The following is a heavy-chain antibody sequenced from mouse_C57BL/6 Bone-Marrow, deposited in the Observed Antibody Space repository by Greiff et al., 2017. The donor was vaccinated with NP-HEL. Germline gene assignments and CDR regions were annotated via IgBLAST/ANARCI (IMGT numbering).Heavy chain of an antibody. CDR1: GYTFTSYW. Sequence: QVQLQQSGAELVKPGASVKLSCKASGYTFTSYWMQWVNQRPGQGLEWIGEIDPSDSYTNYNQKFKGKATLTVDTSSSTAYMQLSSLTSEDSAVYYCARVGLYGSSSAWFAYWGQGTLVTVSA. J-gene: IGHJ3*01. V-gene: IGHV1-50*01. CDR3: ARVGLYGSSSAWFAY. D-gene: IGHD1-1*01. CDR2: IDPSDSYT.